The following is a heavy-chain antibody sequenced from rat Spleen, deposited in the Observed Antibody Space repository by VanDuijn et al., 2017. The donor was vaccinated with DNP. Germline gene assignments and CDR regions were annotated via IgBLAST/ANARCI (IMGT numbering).Heavy chain of an antibody. D-gene: IGHD4-1*01. J-gene: IGHJ1*01. Sequence: EVQLVESGGGLVQPGRSMKLSCVASGFTFSHYYMAWVRQAPTKGLEWVASISNGGGNTYYRDSVKGRFTISRDNAKSSLYLQMDSLRSEDTATYYCTTEGDISSYWYFDFWGPGTMVTVSS. CDR2: ISNGGGNT. V-gene: IGHV5-20*01. CDR3: TTEGDISSYWYFDF. CDR1: GFTFSHYY.